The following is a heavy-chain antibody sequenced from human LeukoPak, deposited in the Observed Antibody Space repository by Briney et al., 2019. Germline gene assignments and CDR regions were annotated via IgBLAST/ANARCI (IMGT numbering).Heavy chain of an antibody. Sequence: ASVKVSCKASGYTFTSYGISWVRQAPGQGLEWMGWINAYNGNTNYAQKLQGRVTMTTDTSTSTAYMELSSLRSEDTAVYYCARDGDCSSTSCYYFDYWGQGTLVTVSS. V-gene: IGHV1-18*01. CDR1: GYTFTSYG. J-gene: IGHJ4*02. D-gene: IGHD2-2*01. CDR2: INAYNGNT. CDR3: ARDGDCSSTSCYYFDY.